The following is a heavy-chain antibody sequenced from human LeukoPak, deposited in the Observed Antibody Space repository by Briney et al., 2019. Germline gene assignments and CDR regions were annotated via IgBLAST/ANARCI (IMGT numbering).Heavy chain of an antibody. J-gene: IGHJ4*02. CDR1: GGSFSGYY. D-gene: IGHD5-12*01. Sequence: PSETLSLTCAVYGGSFSGYYWSWIRQPPGKGLEWIGEINHSGSTNYNPSLKSRVTISVDTSKNQFSLKLSSVTAADTAVYYCARVEGGYDNFDYWGQGTLVTVSS. CDR3: ARVEGGYDNFDY. V-gene: IGHV4-34*01. CDR2: INHSGST.